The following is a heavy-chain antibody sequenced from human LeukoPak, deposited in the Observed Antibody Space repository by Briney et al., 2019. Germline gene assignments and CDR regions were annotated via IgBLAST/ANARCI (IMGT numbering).Heavy chain of an antibody. D-gene: IGHD6-13*01. CDR1: GGSISSYY. CDR2: IYYSGST. Sequence: SETLSLTCTVSGGSISSYYWSWIRQPPGKGLEWIGYIYYSGSTNYNPSLKSRVTISVDTSKNQFSLKLSSVTAADTAVYYCARAGTRGYYYYYYYMDVWGKGTTVTVSS. J-gene: IGHJ6*03. CDR3: ARAGTRGYYYYYYYMDV. V-gene: IGHV4-59*01.